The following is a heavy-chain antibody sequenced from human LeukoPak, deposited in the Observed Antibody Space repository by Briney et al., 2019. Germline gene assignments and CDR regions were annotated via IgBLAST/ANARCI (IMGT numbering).Heavy chain of an antibody. V-gene: IGHV4-34*01. CDR1: GGSFSGYY. CDR3: ARGLRAVAGKDY. D-gene: IGHD6-19*01. Sequence: SETLSLTCAVYGGSFSGYYWSWIRQPPGKGLEWIGEINHSGSTNYNPSLKSRVTISVDTSKNQFSLKLSSVTAADTAVYYCARGLRAVAGKDYWGQGTLVTVSS. CDR2: INHSGST. J-gene: IGHJ4*02.